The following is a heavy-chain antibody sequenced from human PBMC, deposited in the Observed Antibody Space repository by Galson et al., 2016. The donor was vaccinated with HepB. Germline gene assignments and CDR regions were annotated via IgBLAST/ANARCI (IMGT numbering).Heavy chain of an antibody. V-gene: IGHV3-7*01. D-gene: IGHD5-12*01. CDR3: AIGGGWLIED. CDR1: GFRFSIYA. J-gene: IGHJ6*02. Sequence: SLRLSCAASGFRFSIYAMSWVRQAPGKGLEWVANIKEDGSEKNYVDSVKGRFTISKDNAKNSLYLQMNSLRVEDTAIYYCAIGGGWLIEDWGQGTTVTVS. CDR2: IKEDGSEK.